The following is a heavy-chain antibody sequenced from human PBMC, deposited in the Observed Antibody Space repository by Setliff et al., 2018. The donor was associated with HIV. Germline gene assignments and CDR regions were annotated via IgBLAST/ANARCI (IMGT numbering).Heavy chain of an antibody. J-gene: IGHJ4*02. CDR3: VRMEATRPPRGLDY. Sequence: SETLSLTCTVSGGFVSRSSYYWGWIRQPRGKRLEWIGTIYYNGDTQYNPSFKSRVIMSVDTSKNQFSLRLISVTAADTAVYYCVRMEATRPPRGLDYWGPGTLVTSPQ. CDR2: IYYNGDT. D-gene: IGHD6-6*01. CDR1: GGFVSRSSYY. V-gene: IGHV4-39*01.